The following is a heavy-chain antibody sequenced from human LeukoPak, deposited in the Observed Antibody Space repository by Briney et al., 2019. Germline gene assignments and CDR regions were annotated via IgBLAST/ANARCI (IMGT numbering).Heavy chain of an antibody. CDR1: GYTFTSYD. D-gene: IGHD3-22*01. V-gene: IGHV1-8*01. J-gene: IGHJ5*02. Sequence: GASVKVSCKASGYTFTSYDINWVRQATGQGLEWMGWMNPNSGNTGYAQKFQGRVTITTDESTSTAYMELSSLRSEDTAVYYCARVYYNKGSSWFDPWGQGTLVTVSS. CDR3: ARVYYNKGSSWFDP. CDR2: MNPNSGNT.